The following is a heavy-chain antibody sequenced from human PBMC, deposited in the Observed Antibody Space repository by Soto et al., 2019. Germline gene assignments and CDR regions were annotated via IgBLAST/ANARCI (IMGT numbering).Heavy chain of an antibody. J-gene: IGHJ6*02. CDR3: ARDCSSTSCYREQYYYYGMDV. CDR1: GYTFTSYG. Sequence: AAVNGSRKASGYTFTSYGISWVRQAPGQGLEWLGCISAFNVKTNYSHMFQGRVTVTTDTSTSTAYMELRSLRSDDTAVYYCARDCSSTSCYREQYYYYGMDVWGQGTTVTVSS. V-gene: IGHV1-18*01. D-gene: IGHD2-2*01. CDR2: ISAFNVKT.